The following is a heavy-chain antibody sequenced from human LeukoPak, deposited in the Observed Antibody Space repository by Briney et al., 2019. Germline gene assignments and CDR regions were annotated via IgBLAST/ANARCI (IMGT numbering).Heavy chain of an antibody. CDR1: GFTFSSYS. D-gene: IGHD3-10*01. Sequence: GGSLRLSCAASGFTFSSYSMNWVRQAPGKGLEWASSISSSSYIYYADSVKGRFTISRDNAKNSLYLQMNSLRAEDTAVYYCARLYYGSGIPTGYWGQGTLVTVSS. CDR3: ARLYYGSGIPTGY. J-gene: IGHJ4*02. CDR2: ISSSSYI. V-gene: IGHV3-21*01.